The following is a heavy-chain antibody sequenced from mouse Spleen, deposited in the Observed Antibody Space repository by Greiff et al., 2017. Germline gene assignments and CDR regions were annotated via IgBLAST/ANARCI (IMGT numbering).Heavy chain of an antibody. Sequence: QVQLQQSGAELARPGASVKMSCKASGYTFTSYTMHWVKQRPGQGLEWIGYINPSSGYTKYNQKFKDKATLTADKSSSTAYMQLSSLTSEDSAVYYCARSSYYGYGVDYWGQGTTLTVSS. D-gene: IGHD1-2*01. J-gene: IGHJ2*01. CDR3: ARSSYYGYGVDY. V-gene: IGHV1-4*01. CDR1: GYTFTSYT. CDR2: INPSSGYT.